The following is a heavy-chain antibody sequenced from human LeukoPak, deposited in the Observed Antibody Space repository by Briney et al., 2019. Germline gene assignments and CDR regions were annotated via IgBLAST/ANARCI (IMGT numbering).Heavy chain of an antibody. CDR3: AKDGYCSGGSCYYDY. CDR2: ISGSGGST. CDR1: GFTFDDYA. D-gene: IGHD2-15*01. J-gene: IGHJ4*02. V-gene: IGHV3-23*01. Sequence: GGSLRLSCAASGFTFDDYAMSWVRQAPGKGLEWVSAISGSGGSTYYADSVKGRFTISRDNSKNTLYLQMNSLRAEDTAVYYCAKDGYCSGGSCYYDYWGQGTLVTVSS.